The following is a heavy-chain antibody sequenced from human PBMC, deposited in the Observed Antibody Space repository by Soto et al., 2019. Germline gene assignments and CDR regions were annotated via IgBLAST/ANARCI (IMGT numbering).Heavy chain of an antibody. V-gene: IGHV1-3*01. CDR2: INAGNGNT. CDR1: GYTFTSYA. J-gene: IGHJ5*02. Sequence: GASVKVSCKASGYTFTSYAMHWVRQAPGQRLEWMGWINAGNGNTKYSQKFQGRVTITRDTSASTAYMELSSLRSEDTAVYYCARAGDIVVVVAANGWFDPWGQGTLVTVSS. D-gene: IGHD2-15*01. CDR3: ARAGDIVVVVAANGWFDP.